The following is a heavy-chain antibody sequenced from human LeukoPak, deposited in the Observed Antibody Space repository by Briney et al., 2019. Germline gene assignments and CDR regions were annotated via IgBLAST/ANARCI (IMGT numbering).Heavy chain of an antibody. CDR2: INGSDGST. V-gene: IGHV3-23*01. J-gene: IGHJ6*03. CDR3: ARRQVSKQQPSYDYYYYMDV. D-gene: IGHD6-13*01. Sequence: GGSLRLSCAASGFTFSSYAMSWVRQAPGKGLEWVSDINGSDGSTYYADSVKGRFTISGDNSKNTLYLQMNSLRAEDTAVYYCARRQVSKQQPSYDYYYYMDVWGKGTTVTVSS. CDR1: GFTFSSYA.